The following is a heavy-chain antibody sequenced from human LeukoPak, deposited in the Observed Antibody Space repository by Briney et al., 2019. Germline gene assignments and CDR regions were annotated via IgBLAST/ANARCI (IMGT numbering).Heavy chain of an antibody. CDR2: ISSSSSHI. Sequence: PGGSLRLSCAASRFSLTTYSMNWVRQAPGKGLEWVSSISSSSSHIHYADSVKGQFTISRDNAKNSLHLQMNSLRVEDTAVYYCQLELQDLWFDPWGQGTLVTVSS. V-gene: IGHV3-21*01. D-gene: IGHD1-1*01. CDR1: RFSLTTYS. J-gene: IGHJ5*02. CDR3: QLELQDLWFDP.